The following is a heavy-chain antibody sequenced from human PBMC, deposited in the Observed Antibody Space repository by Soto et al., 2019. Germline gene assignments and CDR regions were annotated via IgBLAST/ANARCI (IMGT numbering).Heavy chain of an antibody. V-gene: IGHV4-31*03. CDR1: GGSVSSNIYY. CDR3: ARGYDYDSGGYLFDY. Sequence: SETLSLTCSVAGGSVSSNIYYWTWIRQHPGKGPEWIGHIYYSGSTYYNPSLKSRVTISLDMSKNQFSLKLTSVSAADTTVYYCARGYDYDSGGYLFDYWGQGTLVTVSS. J-gene: IGHJ4*02. D-gene: IGHD3-22*01. CDR2: IYYSGST.